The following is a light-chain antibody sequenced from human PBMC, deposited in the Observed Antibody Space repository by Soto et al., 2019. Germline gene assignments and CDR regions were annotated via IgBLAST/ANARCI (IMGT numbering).Light chain of an antibody. Sequence: EILLTQSPATLSLSPGDRATLSCRASQSVSSDLAWYQQKPGQAPRLLIYDASNRATSIPAMFSGSGSGKDFTLTISSLAPEDFAVYYWQQRSNCPRTFGQGTKLEIK. CDR1: QSVSSD. V-gene: IGKV3-11*01. CDR2: DAS. CDR3: QQRSNCPRT. J-gene: IGKJ2*01.